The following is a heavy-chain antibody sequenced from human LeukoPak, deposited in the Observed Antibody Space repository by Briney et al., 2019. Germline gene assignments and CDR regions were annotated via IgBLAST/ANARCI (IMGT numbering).Heavy chain of an antibody. CDR3: ARDLLEYYFDY. J-gene: IGHJ4*02. CDR1: GFTFSSCG. D-gene: IGHD2-15*01. CDR2: ISYDGSNK. V-gene: IGHV3-30*03. Sequence: PGGSLRLSCAASGFTFSSCGMHWVRQAPGKGLEWVAVISYDGSNKYYADSVKGRFTISRDNSKNTLYLQMNSLRAEDTAVYYCARDLLEYYFDYWGQGTLVTVSS.